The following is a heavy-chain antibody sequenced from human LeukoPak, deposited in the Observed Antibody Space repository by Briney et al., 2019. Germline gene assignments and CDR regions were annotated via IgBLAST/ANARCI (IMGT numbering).Heavy chain of an antibody. CDR1: GGSFSGYY. V-gene: IGHV4-34*01. J-gene: IGHJ4*02. D-gene: IGHD3-10*01. CDR3: ARDFREAMDY. Sequence: PSETLSLTCAVYGGSFSGYYWSWIRQPPGKGLEWIGEINHSGSTNYNPSLKSRVTISVDTYKNQFSLKLSSVTAADTAVYYCARDFREAMDYWGQGTLVTVSS. CDR2: INHSGST.